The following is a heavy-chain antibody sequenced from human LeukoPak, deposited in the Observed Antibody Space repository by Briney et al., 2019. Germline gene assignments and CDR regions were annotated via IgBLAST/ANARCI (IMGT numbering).Heavy chain of an antibody. J-gene: IGHJ4*02. Sequence: ASVKVSCKASRSTFTGYYMHWVRQAPGQGLEWMGWINPNRGGTNYAQKFQGRVTMTRDTSISTAYMELSRLRSDDTAVYYCARSQDIVVVPAVPAYYWGQGTLVTVSS. CDR3: ARSQDIVVVPAVPAYY. D-gene: IGHD2-2*01. CDR1: RSTFTGYY. CDR2: INPNRGGT. V-gene: IGHV1-2*02.